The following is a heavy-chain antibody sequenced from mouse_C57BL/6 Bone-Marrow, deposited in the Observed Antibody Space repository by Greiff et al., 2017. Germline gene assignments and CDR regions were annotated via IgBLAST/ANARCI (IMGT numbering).Heavy chain of an antibody. CDR3: ARDADYYGSPYAMDY. D-gene: IGHD1-1*01. CDR2: ISYDGSN. CDR1: GYSITSGYY. J-gene: IGHJ4*01. V-gene: IGHV3-6*01. Sequence: EVQLQQSGPGLVKPSQSLSLTCSVTGYSITSGYYWNWIRQFPGNKLEWMGYISYDGSNNYNPSLKNRISITRDTSKNQFFLKLNSVTTEDTATYYCARDADYYGSPYAMDYWGQGTSVTVSS.